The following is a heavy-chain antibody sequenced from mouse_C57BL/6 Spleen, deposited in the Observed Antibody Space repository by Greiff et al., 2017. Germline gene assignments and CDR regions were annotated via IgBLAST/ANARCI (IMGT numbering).Heavy chain of an antibody. V-gene: IGHV1-82*01. CDR1: GYAFSSSW. CDR3: ARMTGTRYFDY. J-gene: IGHJ2*01. CDR2: IYPGDGDT. Sequence: QVQLKESGPELVKPGASVKISCKASGYAFSSSWMNWVKQRPGKGLEWIGRIYPGDGDTNYNGKFKGKATLTADKSSSPAYMQLSSLTSEDSAVYFCARMTGTRYFDYWGQGTTLTVSS. D-gene: IGHD4-1*01.